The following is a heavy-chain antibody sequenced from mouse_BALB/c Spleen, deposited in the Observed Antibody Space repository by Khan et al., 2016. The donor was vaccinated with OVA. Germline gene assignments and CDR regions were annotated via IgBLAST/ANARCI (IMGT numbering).Heavy chain of an antibody. V-gene: IGHV5-9*02. Sequence: VQLKESGGRLVKPGGSLKLSCAASGFAFSSYDMSWVRQTPERRLEWVALISNGGSYTNYPDSVKGRFTISRDNARNTLYLQVSSLRSEDTALYYCARHGGFNPYFGMDYWGQGTSVTVSA. CDR3: ARHGGFNPYFGMDY. CDR1: GFAFSSYD. J-gene: IGHJ4*01. CDR2: ISNGGSYT.